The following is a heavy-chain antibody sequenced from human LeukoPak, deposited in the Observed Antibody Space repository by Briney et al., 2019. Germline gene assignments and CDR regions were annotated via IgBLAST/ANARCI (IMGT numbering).Heavy chain of an antibody. CDR2: IYWDAAK. J-gene: IGHJ3*02. CDR1: GFALSTSGVG. CDR3: APQYYYDSSGYLVYAFDI. D-gene: IGHD3-22*01. V-gene: IGHV2-5*02. Sequence: TRPTPVKPPQTLTLTFTLSGFALSTSGVGVGWLRQPPGKTLEWLAPIYWDAAKRYSPPLKSRLTITNDTSKHQVLLTMTNMDPVDTATYSCAPQYYYDSSGYLVYAFDIWGEGKMVSVSS.